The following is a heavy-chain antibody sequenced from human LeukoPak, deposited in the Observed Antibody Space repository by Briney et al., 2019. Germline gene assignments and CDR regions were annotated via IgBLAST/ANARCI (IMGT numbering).Heavy chain of an antibody. D-gene: IGHD4-17*01. CDR1: GFDLTAYG. CDR2: IKSIADGAAT. V-gene: IGHV3-15*01. CDR3: TTYGDYEGLSDH. J-gene: IGHJ5*02. Sequence: GESLKISCKCSGFDLTAYGIAWVRQAPGKGLEWVGRIKSIADGAATEYAAAVQGRFTISRDDSTNTLYLQMDSLKSEDTAVYYCTTYGDYEGLSDHWGQGTLVTVSS.